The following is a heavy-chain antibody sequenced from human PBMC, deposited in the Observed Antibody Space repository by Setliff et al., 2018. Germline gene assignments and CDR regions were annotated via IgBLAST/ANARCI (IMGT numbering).Heavy chain of an antibody. CDR1: GGSFSGYY. CDR2: INHSGSS. Sequence: SETLSLTCAVYGGSFSGYYWTWIRQPPGKGLEWIGEINHSGSSNYNPSLKSRVTISVDTSKNQFSLKLSSVTAADTAVYYCARRETYYNFWSGYYAYWGQGTLVTVSS. D-gene: IGHD3-3*01. J-gene: IGHJ4*02. CDR3: ARRETYYNFWSGYYAY. V-gene: IGHV4-34*01.